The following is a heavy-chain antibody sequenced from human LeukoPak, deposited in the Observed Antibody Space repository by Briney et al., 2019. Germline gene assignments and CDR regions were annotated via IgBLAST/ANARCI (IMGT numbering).Heavy chain of an antibody. CDR1: GVSISSSNSY. V-gene: IGHV4-39*01. J-gene: IGHJ4*02. Sequence: SETLSLTCTVSGVSISSSNSYWGWIRQPPGKGLEWIGSIYYSGNTYYNASLKSQVSISIDTSKNQFSLRLTSVTAADTAVYYCARLGMVRGDQIDYWGQGTLVTVSS. CDR3: ARLGMVRGDQIDY. D-gene: IGHD3-10*01. CDR2: IYYSGNT.